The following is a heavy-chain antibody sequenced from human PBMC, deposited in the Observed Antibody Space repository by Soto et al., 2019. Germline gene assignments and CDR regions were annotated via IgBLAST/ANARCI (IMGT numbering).Heavy chain of an antibody. J-gene: IGHJ4*02. CDR3: ARVGFTYGTASV. CDR2: IYYSGST. CDR1: GASISSGDYY. V-gene: IGHV4-30-4*01. Sequence: SETLSLTCSVSGASISSGDYYWSWIRQAPGKGLEWIGHIYYSGSTHYKASLKSRVTISVDTSKTQFSLNLTSVTAADTALYYCARVGFTYGTASVWGQGTQVTVS. D-gene: IGHD3-10*01.